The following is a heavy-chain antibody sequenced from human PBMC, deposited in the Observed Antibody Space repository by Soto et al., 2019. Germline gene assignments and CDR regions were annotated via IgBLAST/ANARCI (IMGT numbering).Heavy chain of an antibody. D-gene: IGHD3-22*01. CDR3: ARHSHYYDSSGYYRHFDY. Sequence: QLQLQESGPGLVKPSETLSLTCTVSGGSISSSSYYWGWIRQPPGKGLEWIGSIYYSGSTYYNPSLKSRVTIAVDTSKNQFSLKLSSVTAADTAVYYCARHSHYYDSSGYYRHFDYWGQGTLVTVSS. V-gene: IGHV4-39*01. J-gene: IGHJ4*02. CDR2: IYYSGST. CDR1: GGSISSSSYY.